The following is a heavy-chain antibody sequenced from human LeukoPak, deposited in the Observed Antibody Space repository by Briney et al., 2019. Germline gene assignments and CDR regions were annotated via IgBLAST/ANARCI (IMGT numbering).Heavy chain of an antibody. D-gene: IGHD6-6*01. Sequence: SETLSLTCTVSGGSINSYYWSWIRQPAGKGLEWIGRIFTSGSTNYNPSLKSRVTMSVDTSKNQFSLKLSSVTAADTAMYYCARIGDSSSSGLDYWGQGTLVTVSS. CDR1: GGSINSYY. CDR3: ARIGDSSSSGLDY. V-gene: IGHV4-4*07. CDR2: IFTSGST. J-gene: IGHJ4*02.